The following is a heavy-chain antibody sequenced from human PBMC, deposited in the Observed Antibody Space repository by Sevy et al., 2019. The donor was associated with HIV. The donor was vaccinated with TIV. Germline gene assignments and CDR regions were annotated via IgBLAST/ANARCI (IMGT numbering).Heavy chain of an antibody. V-gene: IGHV4-30-4*01. CDR2: VYYSGNK. CDR3: TRVRGPFCWSEP. Sequence: SETLSLTCSVSGGSINNPDFNWSWVRQPPGRGLEWIGYVYYSGNKYYSPSLKTRASLSIDTSKNQFSLDLHSVTAADTAVYYCTRVRGPFCWSEPWGQGTLVTVSS. J-gene: IGHJ5*02. D-gene: IGHD5-12*01. CDR1: GGSINNPDFN.